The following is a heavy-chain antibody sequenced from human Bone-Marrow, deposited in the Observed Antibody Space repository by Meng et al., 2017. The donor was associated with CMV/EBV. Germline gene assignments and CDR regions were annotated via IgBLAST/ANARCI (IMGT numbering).Heavy chain of an antibody. CDR3: ARGSSLTDGMDV. CDR2: INPNSGGT. Sequence: ASVKVSCKASGYTFTGYCMHWVRQAPGQGLEWMGWINPNSGGTNYAQNFQGRVTMTRDTSITTASMELRSLRSDDTAVYYCARGSSLTDGMDVWGQGTTVTVSS. CDR1: GYTFTGYC. J-gene: IGHJ6*02. D-gene: IGHD1-14*01. V-gene: IGHV1-2*02.